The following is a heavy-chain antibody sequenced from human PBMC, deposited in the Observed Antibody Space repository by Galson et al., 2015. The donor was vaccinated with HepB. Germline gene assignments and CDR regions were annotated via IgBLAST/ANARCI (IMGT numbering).Heavy chain of an antibody. J-gene: IGHJ4*02. Sequence: SVKVSCKDSGYTFSVYYIHWVRQAPGQGLEWMGWIIPNSGGTTYSQKLQGRVTMTRDTSINTAYMELSSLRSDDAAVYYCARGVLPPALDYWGQGTLVTVSS. CDR3: ARGVLPPALDY. CDR2: IIPNSGGT. V-gene: IGHV1-2*02. CDR1: GYTFSVYY. D-gene: IGHD2-2*01.